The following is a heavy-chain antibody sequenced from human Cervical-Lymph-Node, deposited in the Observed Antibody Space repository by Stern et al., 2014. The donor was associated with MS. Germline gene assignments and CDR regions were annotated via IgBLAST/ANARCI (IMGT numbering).Heavy chain of an antibody. CDR2: VGDSGSDT. V-gene: IGHV3-23*01. D-gene: IGHD6-13*01. CDR3: ARTPSSDWYDPHLDY. CDR1: GFTFATYA. J-gene: IGHJ4*02. Sequence: VQLLESGGGLVQPGGSLRLSCAASGFTFATYAMSWVRQAPGKGLEWVSAVGDSGSDTYYADSVRGRFTISRDNSKNTLYLQMNSLRAEDTAVYYCARTPSSDWYDPHLDYWGQGTLVTVSS.